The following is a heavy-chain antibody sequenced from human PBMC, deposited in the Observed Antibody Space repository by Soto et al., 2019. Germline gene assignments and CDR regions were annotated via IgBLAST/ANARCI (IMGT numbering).Heavy chain of an antibody. D-gene: IGHD3-16*01. J-gene: IGHJ6*02. CDR1: GGSISSYY. Sequence: QVQLQESGPGLVKPSETLSLTCTVSGGSISSYYWSWIRQPPGKGLEWIGYIYYSGSTNYNPSLKSRVTISVATSKNQFSLKLSSVTAADTAVYYFARVWGYGMDVWGQGTTVTVSS. CDR2: IYYSGST. V-gene: IGHV4-59*01. CDR3: ARVWGYGMDV.